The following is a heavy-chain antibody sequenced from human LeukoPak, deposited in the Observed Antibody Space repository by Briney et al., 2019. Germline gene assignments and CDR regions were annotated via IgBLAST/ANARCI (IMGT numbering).Heavy chain of an antibody. CDR2: ISSRTGTI. V-gene: IGHV3-48*04. CDR3: ARARVLGGGENFDY. J-gene: IGHJ4*02. D-gene: IGHD1-26*01. CDR1: GFDFSRIT. Sequence: PGGSLRLSCAASGFDFSRITMNWVGQAPGKELEWISYISSRTGTIYYADSVKGRFTVSRDDAKNSLYLQMNSLRAEDTAVYYCARARVLGGGENFDYWGQGTLVTVSS.